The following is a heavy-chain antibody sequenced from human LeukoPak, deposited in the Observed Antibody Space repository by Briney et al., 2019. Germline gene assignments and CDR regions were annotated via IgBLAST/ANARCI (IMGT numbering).Heavy chain of an antibody. CDR1: GFSFGDFA. D-gene: IGHD2-2*02. CDR2: IKQDGSEK. V-gene: IGHV3-7*03. J-gene: IGHJ5*02. Sequence: GGSLRLSCTTSGFSFGDFAMSWVRQAPGKGLEWVANIKQDGSEKYYVDSVKGRFTISRDNAKNSLYLQMNSLRVEDTAVYYCARDYREGGYCSSTSCYTGWFDPWGQGTLVTVSS. CDR3: ARDYREGGYCSSTSCYTGWFDP.